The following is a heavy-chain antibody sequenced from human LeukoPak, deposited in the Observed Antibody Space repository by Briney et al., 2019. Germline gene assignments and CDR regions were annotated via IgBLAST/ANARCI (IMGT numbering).Heavy chain of an antibody. D-gene: IGHD6-6*01. V-gene: IGHV4-30-4*08. CDR3: ARGSIAARPFDY. J-gene: IGHJ4*02. CDR2: MYYSGST. CDR1: GGSISSGGYY. Sequence: SETLSLTCTVSGGSISSGGYYWSWIRQPPGKGLEWIGYMYYSGSTYYNPSLKSRVTISVDTSKNQFSLKLSSVTAADTAVYHCARGSIAARPFDYWGQGTLVTVSS.